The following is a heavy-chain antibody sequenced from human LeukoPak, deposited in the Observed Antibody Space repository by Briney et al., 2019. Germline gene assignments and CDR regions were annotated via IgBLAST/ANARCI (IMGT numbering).Heavy chain of an antibody. V-gene: IGHV3-21*01. J-gene: IGHJ4*02. D-gene: IGHD3-22*01. Sequence: GGSLRLSCAASGFTFSSYAMSWVRQAPGKGLEWVSSISSSSSYIYYADSVKGRFTISRDNAKNSLYLQMNSLRAEDTAVYYCARDRSGYGYFDYWGQGTLVTVSS. CDR3: ARDRSGYGYFDY. CDR2: ISSSSSYI. CDR1: GFTFSSYA.